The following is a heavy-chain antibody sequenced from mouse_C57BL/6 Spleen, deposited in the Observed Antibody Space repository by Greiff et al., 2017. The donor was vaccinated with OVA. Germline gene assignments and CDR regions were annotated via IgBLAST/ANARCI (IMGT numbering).Heavy chain of an antibody. Sequence: QVQLQQSGAELVRPGTSVKVSCKASGYAFTNYLIEWVKQRPGQGLEWIGVINPGSGGTNYNEKFKGKATLTADKSSSTAYMQLSSLTSEDSAVYFCARSRTGLVEAMDYWGQGTSVTVSS. CDR3: ARSRTGLVEAMDY. V-gene: IGHV1-54*01. CDR2: INPGSGGT. CDR1: GYAFTNYL. D-gene: IGHD1-1*02. J-gene: IGHJ4*01.